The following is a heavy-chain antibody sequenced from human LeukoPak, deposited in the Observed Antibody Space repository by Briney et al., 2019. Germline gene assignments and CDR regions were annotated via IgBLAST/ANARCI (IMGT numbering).Heavy chain of an antibody. J-gene: IGHJ2*01. CDR1: GYSFTGYY. D-gene: IGHD3-10*01. V-gene: IGHV1-2*02. Sequence: ASVKVSCKASGYSFTGYYLHWVRQAPGQGLEWMGWINPNSGGTYYAQKFQGRVTMTTDTSITTAYMELISLRSDDTAVYYCARDELLYWYFDLWGRGTLVTVSS. CDR3: ARDELLYWYFDL. CDR2: INPNSGGT.